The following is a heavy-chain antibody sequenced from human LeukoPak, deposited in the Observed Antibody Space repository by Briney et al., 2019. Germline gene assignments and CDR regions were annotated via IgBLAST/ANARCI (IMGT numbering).Heavy chain of an antibody. Sequence: GSLRLSCAASGFTFSDHYLDWVRQAPGKGLEWIGSIYYSGSTYYNPSLKSRVTISVDTSKNQFSLKLSSVTAADTAVYYCARDSHGTGATRGLYYFDYWGQGTLVTVSS. D-gene: IGHD1-26*01. CDR3: ARDSHGTGATRGLYYFDY. V-gene: IGHV4-38-2*02. CDR1: GFTFSDHY. CDR2: IYYSGST. J-gene: IGHJ4*02.